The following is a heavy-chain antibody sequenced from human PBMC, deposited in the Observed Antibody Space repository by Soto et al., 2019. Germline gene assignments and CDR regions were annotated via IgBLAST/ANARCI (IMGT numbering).Heavy chain of an antibody. J-gene: IGHJ4*02. Sequence: EVQLVESGGGLVKPGGSLRLSCAASGFTFSNAWISWVRQSPGKGLEWVGRIKSKTDGGTTDYAAPVKGRFTISRADSKNTLYLQMNSLKTEDTAVYYCTTIISDYGDDWGQGTLVTVSS. CDR3: TTIISDYGDD. CDR2: IKSKTDGGTT. V-gene: IGHV3-15*01. CDR1: GFTFSNAW.